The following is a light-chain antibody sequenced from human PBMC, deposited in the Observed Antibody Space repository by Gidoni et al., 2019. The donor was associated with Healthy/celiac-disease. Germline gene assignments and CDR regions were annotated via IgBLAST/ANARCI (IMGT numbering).Light chain of an antibody. CDR1: QSVLYSSNNKNY. Sequence: DIVMTQSLDSLAVSLGERATINCKSSQSVLYSSNNKNYLAWYQQKPGQPPKLLIYWASTRESGVPDRFSGSGSGTDFTLTISSLQAEDVAVYYCQQYYSTPITFGPXTKVDIK. CDR3: QQYYSTPIT. J-gene: IGKJ3*01. CDR2: WAS. V-gene: IGKV4-1*01.